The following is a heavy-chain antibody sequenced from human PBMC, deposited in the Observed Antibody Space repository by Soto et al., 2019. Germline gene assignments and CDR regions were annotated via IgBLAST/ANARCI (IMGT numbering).Heavy chain of an antibody. CDR2: IYPGDSDT. CDR3: ARQGGDYVWGSYRPHPFDP. J-gene: IGHJ5*02. D-gene: IGHD3-16*02. Sequence: EVQLVQSGAEVKKPGESLKISCKGSGYSFTSYWIGWVRQMPGKGLEWMGIIYPGDSDTRYSPSFQGQVTISADKSISTAYLQWSSLKASDTAMYYCARQGGDYVWGSYRPHPFDPWGQGTLVTVSS. CDR1: GYSFTSYW. V-gene: IGHV5-51*01.